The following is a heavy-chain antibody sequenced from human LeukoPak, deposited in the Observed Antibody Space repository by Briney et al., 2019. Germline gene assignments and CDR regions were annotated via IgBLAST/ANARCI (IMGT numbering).Heavy chain of an antibody. CDR3: ARDSRSYDFWKLYYYYYMDV. D-gene: IGHD3-3*01. CDR1: GFTFSSYS. J-gene: IGHJ6*03. Sequence: GGPLRLSCAASGFTFSSYSMNWVRQAPGKGLEWVASISSSSSYIYYADSVKGRFTISRDNAKNSLYLQMNSLRAEDTAVYYCARDSRSYDFWKLYYYYYMDVWGKGTTVTVSS. V-gene: IGHV3-21*01. CDR2: ISSSSSYI.